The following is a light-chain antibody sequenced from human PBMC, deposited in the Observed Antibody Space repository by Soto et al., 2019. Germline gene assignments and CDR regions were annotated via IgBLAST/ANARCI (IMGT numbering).Light chain of an antibody. CDR3: QQYNSYPGRT. V-gene: IGKV1-5*01. J-gene: IGKJ1*01. CDR2: DAS. Sequence: DIPMTQSPSTLSASVGDRVTITCRASQNIGNWLAWYQQKPGKAPKLLIYDASTLQSGVPSRFSGSGSGTQFTLTISSLQPDDFATYYCQQYNSYPGRTFGQGTKVEIK. CDR1: QNIGNW.